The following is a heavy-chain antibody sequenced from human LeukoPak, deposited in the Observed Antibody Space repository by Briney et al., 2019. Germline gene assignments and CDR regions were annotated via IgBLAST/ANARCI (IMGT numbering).Heavy chain of an antibody. CDR2: ISYDGSNK. Sequence: TGGSLRLSCAASGFTFSSYAMHWVRQAPGKGLEWVAVISYDGSNKYYADSVKGRFTISRDNSKNTLYLQMNSLRAEDTAVYYCARLLTSEIGYCSGGSCYFIHYGMDVWGQGTTVTVSS. CDR1: GFTFSSYA. V-gene: IGHV3-30-3*01. J-gene: IGHJ6*02. D-gene: IGHD2-15*01. CDR3: ARLLTSEIGYCSGGSCYFIHYGMDV.